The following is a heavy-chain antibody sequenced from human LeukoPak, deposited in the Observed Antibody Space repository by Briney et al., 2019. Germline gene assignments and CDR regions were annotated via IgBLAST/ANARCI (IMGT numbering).Heavy chain of an antibody. J-gene: IGHJ4*02. V-gene: IGHV3-53*01. CDR1: GFTVSSNY. CDR2: IYSGGST. D-gene: IGHD6-19*01. Sequence: GGSLRLSCAASGFTVSSNYMSWVRQAPGKGLEWVSVIYSGGSTYYADSVKGRFTISRDNSKNTLYLQMNSLRAEDTAVYYCARDHSSGSFFDYWGQGTLVTVSS. CDR3: ARDHSSGSFFDY.